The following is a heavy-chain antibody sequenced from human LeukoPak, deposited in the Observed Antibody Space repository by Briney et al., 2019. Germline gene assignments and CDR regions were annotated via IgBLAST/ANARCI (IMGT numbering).Heavy chain of an antibody. CDR1: GGSFSGYY. CDR2: INHSGST. J-gene: IGHJ3*02. D-gene: IGHD1-7*01. CDR3: AREEYNWNYMGAFDI. V-gene: IGHV4-34*01. Sequence: SETLSLTCAVYGGSFSGYYWSWIRQPPGKGLEWIGEINHSGSTNYNPSLKSRVTISVDTSKNQFSLKLSSVTAADTAVYYCAREEYNWNYMGAFDIWGQGTMVTVSS.